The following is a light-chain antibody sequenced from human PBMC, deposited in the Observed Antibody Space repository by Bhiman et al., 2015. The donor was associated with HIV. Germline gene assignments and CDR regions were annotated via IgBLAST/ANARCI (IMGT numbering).Light chain of an antibody. CDR2: RNN. J-gene: IGLJ1*01. CDR1: MSDIGGNT. V-gene: IGLV1-44*01. Sequence: QSVLTQPPSASGTPGQTVIILCSGGMSDIGGNTVNWYQQFPGMAPKLLIYRNNQRPSGVPARFSGSRSGTSASLAITGLQAEDEADYYCQSYDSGLGLYLFGGGTSVTVL. CDR3: QSYDSGLGLYL.